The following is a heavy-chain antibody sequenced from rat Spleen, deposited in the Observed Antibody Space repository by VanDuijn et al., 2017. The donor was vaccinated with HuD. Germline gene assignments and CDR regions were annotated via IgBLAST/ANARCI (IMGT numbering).Heavy chain of an antibody. Sequence: EVQLVESGGGLVQPGRSLKLSCEVPGFTFNNYDMAWIRQAPTKGLEWVASINPGGFNTYYRDSVKGRFTVSRDNSKSTIYLQVDSLRSEDTATYYCARQDTSGYSNWFAYWGQGTLVTVSS. D-gene: IGHD4-3*01. V-gene: IGHV5S23*01. CDR1: GFTFNNYD. CDR2: INPGGFNT. J-gene: IGHJ3*01. CDR3: ARQDTSGYSNWFAY.